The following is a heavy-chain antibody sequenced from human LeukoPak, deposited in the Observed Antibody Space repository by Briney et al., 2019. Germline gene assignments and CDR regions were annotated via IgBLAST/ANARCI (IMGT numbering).Heavy chain of an antibody. Sequence: GSSVKVSCKASGGTFSSYAISWVRQAPGQGLEWMGGIIPIFGTANYAQKFQGRVTITADESTSTAYMELRSLRSDDTAVYYCARIPSTMVPYYYGMDVWGQGTTVTVSS. J-gene: IGHJ6*02. CDR1: GGTFSSYA. CDR2: IIPIFGTA. CDR3: ARIPSTMVPYYYGMDV. V-gene: IGHV1-69*01. D-gene: IGHD3-10*01.